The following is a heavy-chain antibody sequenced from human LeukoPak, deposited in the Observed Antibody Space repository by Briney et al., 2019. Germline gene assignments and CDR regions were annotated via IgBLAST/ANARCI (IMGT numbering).Heavy chain of an antibody. J-gene: IGHJ3*02. CDR1: GYTFTSYA. CDR3: ARQNLRAFDI. V-gene: IGHV7-4-1*02. CDR2: INTNTGNP. Sequence: ASVTVSCKASGYTFTSYAMNWVRQPPGQGLEWMGWINTNTGNPTYAQGFTGRFIFPLDTSVSTAYLQISSLKAEDTAVYYCARQNLRAFDIWGQGTMVTVSS.